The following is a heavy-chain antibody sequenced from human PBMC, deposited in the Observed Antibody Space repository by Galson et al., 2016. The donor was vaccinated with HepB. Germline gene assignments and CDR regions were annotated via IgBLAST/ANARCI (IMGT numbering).Heavy chain of an antibody. J-gene: IGHJ6*02. D-gene: IGHD6-6*01. CDR1: GDSISGYY. V-gene: IGHV4-59*01. CDR3: ARLLAARPPHDFYYGMDV. CDR2: IYYSVSS. Sequence: SETLSLTCTVSGDSISGYYWSWIRQPPGKGLEWIGDIYYSVSSNYNPSLQSRPPISVDTSKNKFSLKLSSVTAADTAVHYCARLLAARPPHDFYYGMDVWGQGTTVTVSS.